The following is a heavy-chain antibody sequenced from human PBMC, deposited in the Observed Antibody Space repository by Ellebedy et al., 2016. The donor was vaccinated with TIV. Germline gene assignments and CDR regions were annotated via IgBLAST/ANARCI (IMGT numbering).Heavy chain of an antibody. CDR2: ISWHSGDI. CDR3: ARANTAMVRRNHMDV. Sequence: SLKISCTASGFTFDDYAMHWVRQAPGKGPEWVSGISWHSGDIGYADSVKGRFTISRDNSKSTLYLQMDSLRAEDTAVYYCARANTAMVRRNHMDVWGQGTTVTVSS. D-gene: IGHD5-18*01. V-gene: IGHV3-9*01. CDR1: GFTFDDYA. J-gene: IGHJ6*02.